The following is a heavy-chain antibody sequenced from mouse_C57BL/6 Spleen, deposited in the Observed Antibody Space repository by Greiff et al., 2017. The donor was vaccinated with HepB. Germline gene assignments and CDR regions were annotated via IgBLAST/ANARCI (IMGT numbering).Heavy chain of an antibody. CDR3: ARDLILNSC. D-gene: IGHD1-3*01. CDR1: GYSITSGYY. CDR2: ISYDGSN. J-gene: IGHJ2*01. V-gene: IGHV3-6*01. Sequence: EVQLVESGPGLVKPSQSLSLTCSVTGYSITSGYYWNWIRQFPGNKLEWMGYISYDGSNNYNPSLKNRIAITRDTAKNQFFLKLNSVTTEDTATYYCARDLILNSCWGQGTTLTVAS.